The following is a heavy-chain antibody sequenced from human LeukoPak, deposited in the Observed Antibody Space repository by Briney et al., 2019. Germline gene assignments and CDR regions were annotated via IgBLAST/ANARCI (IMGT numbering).Heavy chain of an antibody. Sequence: SETLSLTCVVSGGSIRSYYWTWIRQPPGKGLEWIGYIHDSGSTNYNPSLKSRLTISVDTSKNQFSLKLTSVTAADTAVYYCVRELVYNGDNYGMDVWGQGITVTVSS. J-gene: IGHJ6*02. CDR1: GGSIRSYY. V-gene: IGHV4-59*01. CDR3: VRELVYNGDNYGMDV. D-gene: IGHD3-3*01. CDR2: IHDSGST.